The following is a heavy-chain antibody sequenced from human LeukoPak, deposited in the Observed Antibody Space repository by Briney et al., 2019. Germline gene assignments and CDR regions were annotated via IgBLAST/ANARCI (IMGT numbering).Heavy chain of an antibody. Sequence: SETLSLTCAVYGGSFSGYYWSWIRQPPGKGLEWIGEINHSGSTNYNPSLKSRVTISVDTSKNQFSLKLSSVTAADTAVHYCARARSIVDYWGQGTLVTVSS. J-gene: IGHJ4*02. CDR1: GGSFSGYY. V-gene: IGHV4-34*01. CDR2: INHSGST. CDR3: ARARSIVDY. D-gene: IGHD1-26*01.